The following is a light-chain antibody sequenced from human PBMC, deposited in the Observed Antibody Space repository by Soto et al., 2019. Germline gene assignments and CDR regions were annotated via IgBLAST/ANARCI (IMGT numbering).Light chain of an antibody. Sequence: QSALTQPASVSGSPGQSITISCTGTNSDVGAYKYVSWYQQHPGKVPKLMIYDVSDRPSGVSNRFSGSKSGNTASLTISGLQAEDEADYYCSSYTSSNTLVFGGGTKVTVL. CDR1: NSDVGAYKY. J-gene: IGLJ2*01. CDR3: SSYTSSNTLV. V-gene: IGLV2-14*01. CDR2: DVS.